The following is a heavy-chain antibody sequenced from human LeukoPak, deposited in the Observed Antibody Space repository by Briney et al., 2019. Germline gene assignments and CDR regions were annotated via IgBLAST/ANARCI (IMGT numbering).Heavy chain of an antibody. J-gene: IGHJ4*02. V-gene: IGHV1-2*02. CDR2: MNPNSGGT. CDR1: GYTFTSYD. CDR3: ARDTRYCSSTSCWI. D-gene: IGHD2-2*01. Sequence: ASVKVSCKASGYTFTSYDINWVRQATGQGLEWMGWMNPNSGGTNYAQKFQGRVTMTRDTSISTAYMELSRLRSDDTAVYYCARDTRYCSSTSCWIWGQGTLVTVSS.